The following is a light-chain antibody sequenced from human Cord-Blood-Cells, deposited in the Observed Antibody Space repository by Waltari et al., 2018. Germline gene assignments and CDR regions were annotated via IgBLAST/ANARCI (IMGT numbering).Light chain of an antibody. V-gene: IGLV2-23*01. CDR2: EGS. CDR1: SSDVGTYNL. J-gene: IGLJ3*02. CDR3: CSYAGSSTWV. Sequence: QPALTQPPSVSGSPGESITIPCTGTSSDVGTYNLVSWYQQHPGKAPNPMIYEGSKRPSGVSNRFSGSKSGNTASLTISGLQAEDEADYYCCSYAGSSTWVFGGGTKLTVL.